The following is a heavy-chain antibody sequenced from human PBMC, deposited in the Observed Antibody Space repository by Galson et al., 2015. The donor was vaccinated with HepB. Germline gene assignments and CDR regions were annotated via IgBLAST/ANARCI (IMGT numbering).Heavy chain of an antibody. V-gene: IGHV5-51*01. CDR2: IYPGDSDT. CDR1: GYSFTSYW. Sequence: QSGAEVKKPGESLKISCKGSGYSFTSYWIGWVRQMPGKGLEWMGIIYPGDSDTRYSPSFQGQVTISADKSISTAYLQWSSLKASDTAMYYCARRQPDDYGDYLAFDIWGQGTMVTVSS. J-gene: IGHJ3*02. D-gene: IGHD4-17*01. CDR3: ARRQPDDYGDYLAFDI.